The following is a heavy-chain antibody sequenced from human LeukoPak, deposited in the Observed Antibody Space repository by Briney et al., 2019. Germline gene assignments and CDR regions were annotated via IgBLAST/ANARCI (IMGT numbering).Heavy chain of an antibody. Sequence: GGSLRLACAASGFTFSNYEMNWVRQAPGKGLEWFSYISSSGTTKYYADSVKGRFIISRDNAKNSVYLQMSSLGVEDTAVYYCARGARARSENCRGGNCSPTYDVWGQGTLVTVSS. CDR2: ISSSGTTK. J-gene: IGHJ4*02. D-gene: IGHD2-15*01. CDR3: ARGARARSENCRGGNCSPTYDV. CDR1: GFTFSNYE. V-gene: IGHV3-48*03.